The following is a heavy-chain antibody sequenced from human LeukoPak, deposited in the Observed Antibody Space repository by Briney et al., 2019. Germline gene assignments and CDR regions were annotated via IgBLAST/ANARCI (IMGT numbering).Heavy chain of an antibody. Sequence: EASVKVSCKASGYTFTNYAMNWVRQAPGQGLEWMGWIHPSTGNPTYAQGFTGRFVFSLDTSVSTTYLQISSLKAEDTAVYYCARAYQRLGDLSSPDYWGQGTLVTVSS. D-gene: IGHD3-16*02. V-gene: IGHV7-4-1*02. J-gene: IGHJ4*02. CDR3: ARAYQRLGDLSSPDY. CDR2: IHPSTGNP. CDR1: GYTFTNYA.